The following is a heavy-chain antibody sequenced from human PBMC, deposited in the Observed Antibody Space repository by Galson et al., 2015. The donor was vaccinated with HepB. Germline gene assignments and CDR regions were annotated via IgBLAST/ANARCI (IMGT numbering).Heavy chain of an antibody. D-gene: IGHD6-19*01. CDR3: ARDRSGSGWYRGAFDI. V-gene: IGHV3-64*01. CDR2: ISSQGVST. Sequence: SLRLSCAASGFTFSSYAIDWVRQAPGKGLEYVSGISSQGVSTYYANSVKGRFTISRDNSKNTVYLQMGSLRAEDMAGYYCARDRSGSGWYRGAFDIWGQGTVVTVSS. J-gene: IGHJ3*02. CDR1: GFTFSSYA.